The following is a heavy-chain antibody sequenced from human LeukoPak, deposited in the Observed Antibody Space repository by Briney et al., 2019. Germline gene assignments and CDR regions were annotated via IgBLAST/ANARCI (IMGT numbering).Heavy chain of an antibody. Sequence: PGGSLRLSCAASGFTFSDFEMNWVRQAPGKGLEWISYISVGGGRTTYYAGSVEGRFTISRDNARESVYLQMNSLRVDDTAVHFCARDGTDGLPLDYWGQGTPVIVSS. CDR3: ARDGTDGLPLDY. J-gene: IGHJ4*02. CDR1: GFTFSDFE. D-gene: IGHD3/OR15-3a*01. V-gene: IGHV3-48*03. CDR2: ISVGGGRTT.